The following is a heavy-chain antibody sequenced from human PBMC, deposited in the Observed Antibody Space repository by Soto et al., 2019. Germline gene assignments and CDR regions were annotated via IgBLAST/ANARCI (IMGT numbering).Heavy chain of an antibody. J-gene: IGHJ6*02. CDR1: GFTFSSYS. CDR2: ISSSSSAI. V-gene: IGHV3-48*02. D-gene: IGHD2-8*01. CDR3: ARIKGPYCTNGVCYAQVDYYYGMDV. Sequence: PGGSLRLSCAASGFTFSSYSMNWVRQAPGKGLEWVSYISSSSSAIYYADSVKGRFTISRDNAKNSLYLQMNSLRDEDTAVYYCARIKGPYCTNGVCYAQVDYYYGMDVWGQGTTVTVSS.